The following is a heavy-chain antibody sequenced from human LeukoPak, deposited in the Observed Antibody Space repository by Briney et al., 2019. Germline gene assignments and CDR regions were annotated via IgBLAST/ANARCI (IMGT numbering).Heavy chain of an antibody. CDR3: ARVSDLVGATLN. V-gene: IGHV4-38-2*02. CDR2: IYHSGST. CDR1: GYSISSGYY. Sequence: PSETLSLTCTVSGYSISSGYYWGWIRPPPGKGLEWIGSIYHSGSTYYNPSLKSRVTISVDTSKNQFFLKLSSVTAADTAVYYCARVSDLVGATLNWGQGTLVTVSS. D-gene: IGHD1-26*01. J-gene: IGHJ4*02.